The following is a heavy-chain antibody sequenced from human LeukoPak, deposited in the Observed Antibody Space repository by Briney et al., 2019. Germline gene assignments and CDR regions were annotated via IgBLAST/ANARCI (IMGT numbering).Heavy chain of an antibody. J-gene: IGHJ4*02. Sequence: SETLSLTCTVSGGSMNNYYWSWIRQPPGKGLEWVGYVHFSGTTNYNPSLRSRVIMSVDRSKNQSSLKLTSVTAADTAVYYCARAWGSGGSYLVDYWGQGTLVTVSS. CDR1: GGSMNNYY. V-gene: IGHV4-59*01. D-gene: IGHD2-15*01. CDR2: VHFSGTT. CDR3: ARAWGSGGSYLVDY.